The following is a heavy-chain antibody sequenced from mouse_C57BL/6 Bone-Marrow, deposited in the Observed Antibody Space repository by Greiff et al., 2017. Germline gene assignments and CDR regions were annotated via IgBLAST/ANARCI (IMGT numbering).Heavy chain of an antibody. CDR3: ARMSTVVAFNYFDY. Sequence: VQLQQSGPELVKPGASVKISCKASGYAFTSSWMHWVKQRPGKGLEWIGRIYPGDGDTNYNGKFKGKATLTADKSSSTAYMQLSSLTSEDSAVYVCARMSTVVAFNYFDYWGQGTTLTVSS. V-gene: IGHV1-82*01. J-gene: IGHJ2*01. CDR2: IYPGDGDT. CDR1: GYAFTSSW. D-gene: IGHD1-1*01.